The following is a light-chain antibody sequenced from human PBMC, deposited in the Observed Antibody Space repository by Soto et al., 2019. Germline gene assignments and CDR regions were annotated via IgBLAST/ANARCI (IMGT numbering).Light chain of an antibody. CDR3: SSYTSSSTVV. V-gene: IGLV2-14*01. CDR1: SSDVGGYNY. CDR2: EVS. Sequence: QSVLTQPASVSGSPGQSITISCTGTSSDVGGYNYVSWYQQHPGKATKLMIYEVSNRPSGVSNRFSGSKSGNTASLTISGRQAEDEADYYCSSYTSSSTVVFGGGTKLTVL. J-gene: IGLJ2*01.